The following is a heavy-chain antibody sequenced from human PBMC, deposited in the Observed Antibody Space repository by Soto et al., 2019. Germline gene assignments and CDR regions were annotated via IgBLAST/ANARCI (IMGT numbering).Heavy chain of an antibody. CDR2: IYPGDSDT. Sequence: GASLKISFNGSGYSFTSYWIGWVRQMPGKGLEWLGIIYPGDSDTRYSPSFQGQVTISADKSISTAYLPWSSLKASDTAMYYCARIGATSLPLWFDPWGQGTLVTVSS. J-gene: IGHJ5*02. CDR1: GYSFTSYW. V-gene: IGHV5-51*01. D-gene: IGHD1-26*01. CDR3: ARIGATSLPLWFDP.